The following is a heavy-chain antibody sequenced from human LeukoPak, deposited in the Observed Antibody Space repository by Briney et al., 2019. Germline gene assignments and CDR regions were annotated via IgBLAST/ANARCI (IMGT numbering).Heavy chain of an antibody. CDR3: TRDELWAVNFDY. CDR1: GFTFGDYA. J-gene: IGHJ4*02. Sequence: GRSLRLSCTASGFTFGDYAMSWVRQAPGKGLEWVGFIRSKAYGGTTKYAASVKGRFTISRDDSKSIAYLQMNSLKTEDTAVYYCTRDELWAVNFDYWGQGTLVTVSS. CDR2: IRSKAYGGTT. D-gene: IGHD2-21*01. V-gene: IGHV3-49*04.